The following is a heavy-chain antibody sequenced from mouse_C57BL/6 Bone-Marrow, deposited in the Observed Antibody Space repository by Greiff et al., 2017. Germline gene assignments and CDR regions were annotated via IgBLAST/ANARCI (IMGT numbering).Heavy chain of an antibody. D-gene: IGHD2-5*01. V-gene: IGHV14-4*01. CDR2: IDPENGDT. J-gene: IGHJ4*01. CDR1: GFNIKDDY. CDR3: TTQAYYSNYYAMDY. Sequence: EVQLQQSGAELVRPGASVKLSCTASGFNIKDDYMHWVKQRPEQGLEWIGWIDPENGDTEYASKFQGKATITADTSSNTAYLQLSSLTSEDTAVYYCTTQAYYSNYYAMDYWGHGASVTVSS.